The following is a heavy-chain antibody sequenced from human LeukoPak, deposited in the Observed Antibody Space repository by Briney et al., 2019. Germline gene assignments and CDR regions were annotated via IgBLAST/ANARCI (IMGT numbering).Heavy chain of an antibody. D-gene: IGHD3-3*01. V-gene: IGHV4-59*11. CDR1: GGSISSHY. Sequence: SETLSLTCTVSGGSISSHYWSWIRQPPGKGLEWIGYIYYSGSINYNPSLKSRVTISVDTSKNQFSLKLSSVTAADTAVYYCARGPYDFWSGYYRSDNWFDPWGQGTLVTVSS. J-gene: IGHJ5*02. CDR2: IYYSGSI. CDR3: ARGPYDFWSGYYRSDNWFDP.